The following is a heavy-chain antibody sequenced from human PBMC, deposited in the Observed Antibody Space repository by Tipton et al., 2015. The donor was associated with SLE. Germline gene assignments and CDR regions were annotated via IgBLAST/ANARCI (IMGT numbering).Heavy chain of an antibody. J-gene: IGHJ4*02. CDR2: IYYSGST. CDR1: GGSISSHY. Sequence: TLSLTCTVSGGSISSHYWSWIRQPPGKGLEWIGYIYYSGSTNYNPSLKSRVTISVDTSKNQFSLKLSSVTAAGTAVYYCARGADTATFFDYWGQGTLVTVSS. CDR3: ARGADTATFFDY. V-gene: IGHV4-59*11. D-gene: IGHD5-18*01.